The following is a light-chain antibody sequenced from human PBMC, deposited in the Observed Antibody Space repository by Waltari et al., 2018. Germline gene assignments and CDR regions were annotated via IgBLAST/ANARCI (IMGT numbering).Light chain of an antibody. CDR1: GLPKQY. J-gene: IGLJ2*01. CDR2: KDT. CDR3: QSSDSSNSDIYL. V-gene: IGLV3-25*03. Sequence: SYELPQPPSVSVSPGQTARITCSGDGLPKQYAYWYQQKSGQAPLLVIYKDTERPPGIPERFSGSSSGTTGTLTISGVQAEDDADYYCQSSDSSNSDIYLFGGGTKLTVL.